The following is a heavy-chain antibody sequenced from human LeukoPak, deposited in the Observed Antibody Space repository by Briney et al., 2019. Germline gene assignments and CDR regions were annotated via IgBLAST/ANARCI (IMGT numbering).Heavy chain of an antibody. CDR1: GFTFSSYA. Sequence: GGSLRLSCAASGFTFSSYAMSWVRQAPGKGLEWVSAISGSGGSTYYADSVKGRFTISRDNSKNTLYLQMNSLRAEDTVVYYCAKLGYYYGSGSYSISHYFDYWGQGTLVTVSS. CDR3: AKLGYYYGSGSYSISHYFDY. V-gene: IGHV3-23*01. J-gene: IGHJ4*02. CDR2: ISGSGGST. D-gene: IGHD3-10*01.